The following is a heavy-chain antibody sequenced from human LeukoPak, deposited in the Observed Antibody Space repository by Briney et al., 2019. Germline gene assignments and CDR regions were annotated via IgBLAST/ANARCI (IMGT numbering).Heavy chain of an antibody. Sequence: ASVKVSCKASGGTFSSYAISWVRQAPGQGLEWMGGIIPIFGTANYAQKFQGRVTITADGSTSTAYMELSSLRSEDTAVYYCARIEYYYDSSGYYYSNYYYGMDVWGQGTTVTVSS. CDR1: GGTFSSYA. CDR3: ARIEYYYDSSGYYYSNYYYGMDV. D-gene: IGHD3-22*01. V-gene: IGHV1-69*13. J-gene: IGHJ6*02. CDR2: IIPIFGTA.